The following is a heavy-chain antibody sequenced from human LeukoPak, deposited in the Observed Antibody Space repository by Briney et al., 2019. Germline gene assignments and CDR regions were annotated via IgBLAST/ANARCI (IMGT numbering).Heavy chain of an antibody. Sequence: GGSLRLSCAASGFTFSSYAMHWVRQAPGKGLEYVSAISSNGGSTYYANSVKGRFTISRDNSKNTLYLQMGSLRAEDMAVYYCARGASITMVRGAFSWFDPWGQGTLVTVSS. CDR1: GFTFSSYA. CDR3: ARGASITMVRGAFSWFDP. V-gene: IGHV3-64*01. CDR2: ISSNGGST. D-gene: IGHD3-10*01. J-gene: IGHJ5*02.